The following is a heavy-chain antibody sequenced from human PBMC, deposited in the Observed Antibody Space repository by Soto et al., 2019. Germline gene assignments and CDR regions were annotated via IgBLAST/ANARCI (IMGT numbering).Heavy chain of an antibody. D-gene: IGHD3-3*01. CDR2: IYPGDSDT. Sequence: LGESLKISCKGSGYSFTSYWIGWVRQMPGKGLEWMGIIYPGDSDTRYSPSFQGQVTISADKSISTAYLQWSSLKASDTAMYYCARQWYYDFWSGYYSFGPRDAFDIWGQGTMVTVSS. J-gene: IGHJ3*02. CDR3: ARQWYYDFWSGYYSFGPRDAFDI. V-gene: IGHV5-51*01. CDR1: GYSFTSYW.